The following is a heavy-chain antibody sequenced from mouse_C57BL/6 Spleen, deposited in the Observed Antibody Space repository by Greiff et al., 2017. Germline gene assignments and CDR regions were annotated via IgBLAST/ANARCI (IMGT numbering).Heavy chain of an antibody. CDR2: ISDGGSYT. D-gene: IGHD2-1*01. V-gene: IGHV5-4*01. CDR1: GFTFSSYA. Sequence: EVMLVESGGGLVKPGGSLKLSCAASGFTFSSYAMSWVRQTPEKRLEWVATISDGGSYTYYPDNVKGRFTISRDNAKNNLYLQMSHLKSEDTAMYYCARDEGNWFAYWGQGTLVTVSA. J-gene: IGHJ3*01. CDR3: ARDEGNWFAY.